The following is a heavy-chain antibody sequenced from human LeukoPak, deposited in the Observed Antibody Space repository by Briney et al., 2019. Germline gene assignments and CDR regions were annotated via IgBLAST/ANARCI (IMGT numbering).Heavy chain of an antibody. CDR3: ARDHLGTAGPFDY. Sequence: ASVKVSCKASGYTFTGYYMHWVRQAPGQGLEWMGWINPNSGGTNYAQKFQDRVTMTRDTSISTAYMELSRLRSDDTAVYYCARDHLGTAGPFDYWGQGTLVTVSS. CDR2: INPNSGGT. V-gene: IGHV1-2*02. CDR1: GYTFTGYY. D-gene: IGHD6-13*01. J-gene: IGHJ4*02.